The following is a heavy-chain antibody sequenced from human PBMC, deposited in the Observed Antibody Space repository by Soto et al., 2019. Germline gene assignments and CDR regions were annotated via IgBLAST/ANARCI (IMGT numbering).Heavy chain of an antibody. CDR3: ARGSGGYFTNIDY. CDR2: LYHSGST. D-gene: IGHD3-22*01. J-gene: IGHJ4*01. Sequence: TLSLTCDVSGDSISTFPSSWSWIRRSPGKGLEWIGYLYHSGSTYYNPSLRSRVTISGDMSKNQFSLRLSSVTAADTAVYFCARGSGGYFTNIDYWGRGTPVTVSS. CDR1: GDSISTFPSS. V-gene: IGHV4-30-2*06.